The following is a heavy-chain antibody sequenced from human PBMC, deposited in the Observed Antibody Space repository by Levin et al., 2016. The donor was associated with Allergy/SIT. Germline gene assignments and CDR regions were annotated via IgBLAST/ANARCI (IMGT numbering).Heavy chain of an antibody. J-gene: IGHJ6*02. V-gene: IGHV3-21*01. CDR3: ARDLVLRYFDYYGMDV. D-gene: IGHD3-9*01. CDR2: ISSSSSYI. Sequence: WIRQPPGKGLEWVSSISSSSSYIYYADSVKGRFTISRDNAKNSLYLQMNSLRAEDTAVYYCARDLVLRYFDYYGMDVWGQGTTVTVSS.